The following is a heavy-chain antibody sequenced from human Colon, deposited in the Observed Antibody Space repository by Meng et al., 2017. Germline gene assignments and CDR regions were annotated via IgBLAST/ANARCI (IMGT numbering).Heavy chain of an antibody. CDR1: GSTFTGYY. CDR2: ISPYSGGT. J-gene: IGHJ4*02. D-gene: IGHD4-17*01. CDR3: TRGNLYGDLDY. V-gene: IGHV1-2*02. Sequence: ASVKVSCKASGSTFTGYYLHWVRQVAGQGREWMGWISPYSGGTNFSQKFQGRVSMTRDTSISTAYMQLSGLTSDDTAVYYCTRGNLYGDLDYWGQGALVTVSS.